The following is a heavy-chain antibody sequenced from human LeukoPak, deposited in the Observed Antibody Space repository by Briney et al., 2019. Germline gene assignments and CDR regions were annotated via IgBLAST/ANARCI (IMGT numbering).Heavy chain of an antibody. CDR1: GFTFSSYG. Sequence: GGSLRLSCAASGFTFSSYGMHWVRQAPGKGLEWVAFIRYDGSNKYYADSVKGRFTISRDNSKNTLYLQMNSLRAEDTAVYYCARATLWGSTIFGVTYWDAFDIWGQGTMVTVSS. D-gene: IGHD3-3*01. V-gene: IGHV3-30*02. J-gene: IGHJ3*02. CDR2: IRYDGSNK. CDR3: ARATLWGSTIFGVTYWDAFDI.